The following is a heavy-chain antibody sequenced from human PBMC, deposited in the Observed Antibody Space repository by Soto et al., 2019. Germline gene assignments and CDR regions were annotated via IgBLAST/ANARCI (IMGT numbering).Heavy chain of an antibody. CDR3: AKSRPDSRAFDY. CDR1: GFTFSNYG. D-gene: IGHD2-21*01. Sequence: GGSLRFSCAASGFTFSNYGMSWVRQAPAKGLEWVSFISSTNNFIYYADSVKGRFTISRDDAKNSLSLHMNSLRAEDTAVYYCAKSRPDSRAFDYWGQGTLVTVSS. V-gene: IGHV3-21*01. CDR2: ISSTNNFI. J-gene: IGHJ4*02.